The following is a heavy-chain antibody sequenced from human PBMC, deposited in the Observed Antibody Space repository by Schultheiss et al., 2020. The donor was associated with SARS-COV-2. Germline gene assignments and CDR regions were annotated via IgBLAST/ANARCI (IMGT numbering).Heavy chain of an antibody. Sequence: SETLSLTCTVSGGSISSYYWSWIRQPPGKGLEWIGYIYYSGSTNYNPSLNSRVTISVDTSKNQFSLKLSSVTAADTAVYYCARGQQLADYYYYYGMDVWGQGTTVTVSS. D-gene: IGHD6-6*01. V-gene: IGHV4-59*01. CDR3: ARGQQLADYYYYYGMDV. CDR1: GGSISSYY. CDR2: IYYSGST. J-gene: IGHJ6*02.